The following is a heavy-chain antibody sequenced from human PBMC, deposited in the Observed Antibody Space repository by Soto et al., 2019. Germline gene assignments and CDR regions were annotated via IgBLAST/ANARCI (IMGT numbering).Heavy chain of an antibody. CDR2: IYHSGST. V-gene: IGHV4-4*02. Sequence: PSETLSLTCAVSGGSISSSNWWSWVRQPPGKGLEWIGEIYHSGSTNYNPSLKSRVTISVDKSKNQFSLKLSSVTAADTAVYYCASEEVAGEATSLCGMDVWGQGTTVTVSS. J-gene: IGHJ6*02. D-gene: IGHD6-19*01. CDR1: GGSISSSNW. CDR3: ASEEVAGEATSLCGMDV.